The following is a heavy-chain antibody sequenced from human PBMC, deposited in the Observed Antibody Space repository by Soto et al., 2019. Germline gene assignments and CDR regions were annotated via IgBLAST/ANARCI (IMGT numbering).Heavy chain of an antibody. V-gene: IGHV1-58*02. CDR1: GFTFTSSA. J-gene: IGHJ4*02. CDR2: IVVGSGHT. CDR3: AADSRYCSGGNCEDY. D-gene: IGHD2-15*01. Sequence: QMQLVQSGPEVKKPGTSVKVSCKASGFTFTSSAMQWVRQARGQRLEWIGWIVVGSGHTNYAQKFQERVTITRDMPXXTAYMERSSLRSEDTAVYYCAADSRYCSGGNCEDYWGQGTLVTVSS.